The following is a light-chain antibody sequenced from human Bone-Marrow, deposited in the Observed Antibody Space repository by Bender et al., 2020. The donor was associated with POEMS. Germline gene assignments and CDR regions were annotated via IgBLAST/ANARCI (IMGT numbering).Light chain of an antibody. V-gene: IGLV2-23*02. Sequence: QSALTQPASVSGSPGQSITISCTGSSSDVGTYNLVSWYQQHPGKAPKFLIYEVNKRPSAISNRFSGSKSGTSASLAISDIQSEDEGDYYCSSWDDSLSGWVFGGGTKLTVL. CDR1: SSDVGTYNL. CDR2: EVN. J-gene: IGLJ3*02. CDR3: SSWDDSLSGWV.